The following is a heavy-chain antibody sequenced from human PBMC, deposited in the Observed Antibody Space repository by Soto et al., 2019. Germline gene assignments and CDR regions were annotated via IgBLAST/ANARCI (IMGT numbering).Heavy chain of an antibody. CDR1: VFSISSGYF. CDR3: ARDSSGYYWFDP. V-gene: IGHV4-38-2*02. D-gene: IGHD3-22*01. CDR2: IYHSGTT. Sequence: NPSETLSLTCAVSVFSISSGYFWGCIRQPPGKGPEWLGSIYHSGTTYYNPSVKGRVTISVDTSKNQFSLKMSSVTAADTAVYYCARDSSGYYWFDPWGQGTLVTVSS. J-gene: IGHJ5*02.